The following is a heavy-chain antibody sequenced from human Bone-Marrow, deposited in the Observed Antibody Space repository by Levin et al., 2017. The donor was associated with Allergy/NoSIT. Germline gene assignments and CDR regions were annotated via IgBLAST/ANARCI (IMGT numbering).Heavy chain of an antibody. CDR2: ISSSSTTK. V-gene: IGHV3-48*01. CDR3: ASLRGTSCFWHGKDG. J-gene: IGHJ6*02. Sequence: GESLKISCAASEFTFSSHTMNWVRQAPGKGLEWVSYISSSSTTKYYADSVKGRFTISRDNAQNSLYLQMNSLRAEDTAVYYCASLRGTSCFWHGKDGWGLGTTVIVSS. CDR1: EFTFSSHT. D-gene: IGHD3/OR15-3a*01.